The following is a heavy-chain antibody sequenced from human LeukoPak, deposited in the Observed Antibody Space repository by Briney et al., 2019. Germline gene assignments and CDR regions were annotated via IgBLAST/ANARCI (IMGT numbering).Heavy chain of an antibody. D-gene: IGHD4-11*01. J-gene: IGHJ2*01. CDR1: GFTFTSYW. CDR2: IKYDGSEK. V-gene: IGHV3-7*01. Sequence: QRWGSLRLSCAASGFTFTSYWMSWVRQAPGKGLEWVANIKYDGSEKNSVDSVKGRFTISRDNAKNSLYLQMNSLRAEDTAVYYCARDCVDSPTARYFDLWGRGTLVTVSS. CDR3: ARDCVDSPTARYFDL.